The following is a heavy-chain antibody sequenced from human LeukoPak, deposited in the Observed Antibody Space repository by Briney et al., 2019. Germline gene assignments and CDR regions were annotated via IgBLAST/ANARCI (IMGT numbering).Heavy chain of an antibody. V-gene: IGHV4-59*01. CDR2: IYYSGST. J-gene: IGHJ6*03. CDR1: GGSISSYY. CDR3: ARGADGDGYYYYYYMDV. Sequence: SETLSLTCTVSGGSISSYYWSWIRQPPGKGLEWIGYIYYSGSTNYNPSLKSRVTISVDTSKNQFSLKLSSVTAADTAVYYCARGADGDGYYYYYYMDVWGQGTLVTVSS. D-gene: IGHD4-17*01.